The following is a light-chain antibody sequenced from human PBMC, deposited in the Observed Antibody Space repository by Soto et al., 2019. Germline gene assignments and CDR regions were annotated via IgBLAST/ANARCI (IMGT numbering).Light chain of an antibody. Sequence: QSALTQPPSASGSPGQSVTISCTGTSSDVGGYKYVSWYQQHPGKAPKLMIFEVNKRPSGVPDRFSGSKSGNTASLTVSGLQAEDEADYYCSSYVSINNFGVFGTGTKLTVL. CDR3: SSYVSINNFGV. V-gene: IGLV2-8*01. J-gene: IGLJ1*01. CDR2: EVN. CDR1: SSDVGGYKY.